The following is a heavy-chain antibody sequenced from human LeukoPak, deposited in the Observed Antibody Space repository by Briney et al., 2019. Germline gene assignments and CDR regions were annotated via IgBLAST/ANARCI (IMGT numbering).Heavy chain of an antibody. CDR1: GGSISSYY. V-gene: IGHV4-59*08. CDR2: IYYSGST. Sequence: PSETLSLTCTVSGGSISSYYWSWTRQPPGKGLEWIGYIYYSGSTNYNPSLKSRVTISVDTSKNQFSLKLSSVTAADTAVYYCARYGSIAAAGTFDYWGQGTLVTVSS. J-gene: IGHJ4*02. D-gene: IGHD6-13*01. CDR3: ARYGSIAAAGTFDY.